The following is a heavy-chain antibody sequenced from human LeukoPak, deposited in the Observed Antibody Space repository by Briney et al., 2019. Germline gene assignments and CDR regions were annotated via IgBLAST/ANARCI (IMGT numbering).Heavy chain of an antibody. Sequence: GGSLRLSCAASGFTFSGYAMSWVRQAPGKGLEWVSVISGSGDSTYYADSVKGRFTISRDNSKNTLYLQMNSLRAEDTAVYYCARGGDFWSGYSRGYYMDVWAKGPRSPSP. D-gene: IGHD3-3*01. V-gene: IGHV3-23*01. CDR3: ARGGDFWSGYSRGYYMDV. CDR1: GFTFSGYA. CDR2: ISGSGDST. J-gene: IGHJ6*03.